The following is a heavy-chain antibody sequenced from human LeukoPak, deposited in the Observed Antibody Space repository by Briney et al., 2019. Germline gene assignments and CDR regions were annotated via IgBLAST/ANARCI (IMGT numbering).Heavy chain of an antibody. D-gene: IGHD6-13*01. V-gene: IGHV3-11*01. J-gene: IGHJ4*02. CDR3: AREAAAAGYFDY. Sequence: PGGSLRLSCAASGFTFSDYYMSWIRQAPGKGLEWVSYISSSGNTIYYAGSVKGRFTISRDNAKNSLYLQMNSLRAEDTAVYYCAREAAAAGYFDYWGQGTLVTVSS. CDR2: ISSSGNTI. CDR1: GFTFSDYY.